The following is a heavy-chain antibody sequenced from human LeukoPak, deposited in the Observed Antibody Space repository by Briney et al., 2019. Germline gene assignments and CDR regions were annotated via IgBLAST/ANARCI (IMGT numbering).Heavy chain of an antibody. CDR1: GFTFRSSA. CDR3: AKEGGITSPNWFDA. Sequence: SLTLSRLGSGFTFRSSAISWVPQGPARQLNGVHAIAGSGRTTDYAESVKGRVAISRDNSKRTLYLQLNNLTAEDTAFYFCAKEGGITSPNWFDAWGQGNLVTVSS. D-gene: IGHD3-16*02. CDR2: IAGSGRTT. V-gene: IGHV3-23*01. J-gene: IGHJ5*02.